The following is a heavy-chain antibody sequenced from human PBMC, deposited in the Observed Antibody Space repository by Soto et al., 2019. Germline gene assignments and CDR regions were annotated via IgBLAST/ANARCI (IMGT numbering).Heavy chain of an antibody. CDR1: GFTFSRYA. CDR2: ISGSGDST. J-gene: IGHJ2*01. V-gene: IGHV3-23*01. Sequence: EVQLLESGGGLVQPGGSLRLSCVISGFTFSRYAMSWVRQAPGKGLEWVSDISGSGDSTHYADSVKGRFTISRDTSKSTLYLQMNSLRAEDTAIYYCAKSAYSSGWYFDLWGRGTLVTVSS. CDR3: AKSAYSSGWYFDL. D-gene: IGHD6-19*01.